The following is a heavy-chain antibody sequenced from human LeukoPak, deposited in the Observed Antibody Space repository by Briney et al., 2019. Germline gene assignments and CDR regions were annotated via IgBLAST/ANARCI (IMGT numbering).Heavy chain of an antibody. J-gene: IGHJ2*01. CDR2: IYYSGST. V-gene: IGHV4-59*01. CDR1: GGSISSYY. CDR3: ARDKVNWYFDL. Sequence: KPSETLSLTCTVSGGSISSYYWSWIRQPPGKGLEGIGYIYYSGSTNYNPSLKSRVTISVDTSKNQFSLKLSSVTAADTAVYYCARDKVNWYFDLWGRGTLVTVSS.